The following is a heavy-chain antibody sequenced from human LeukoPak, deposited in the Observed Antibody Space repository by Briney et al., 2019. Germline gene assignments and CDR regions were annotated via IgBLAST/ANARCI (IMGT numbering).Heavy chain of an antibody. CDR2: IGNSGDRT. J-gene: IGHJ6*02. CDR3: AKGGV. CDR1: GFTFSSYA. Sequence: GGSLRLSCAAPGFTFSSYAMSWVRQAPGKGPEWVSGIGNSGDRTFYADSVKGRFTISRDNSKNTLYLQMNSLRVEDTALYYCAKGGVWGQGIAATVSS. V-gene: IGHV3-23*01.